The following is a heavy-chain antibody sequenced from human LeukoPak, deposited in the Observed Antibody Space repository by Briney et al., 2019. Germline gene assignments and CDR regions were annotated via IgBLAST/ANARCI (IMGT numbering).Heavy chain of an antibody. J-gene: IGHJ4*02. V-gene: IGHV4-34*01. CDR2: INHSGST. CDR1: GGSISSYY. Sequence: PSETLSLTCTVSGGSISSYYWSWIRQPPGKGLEWIGEINHSGSTNYNPSLKSRVTISVDTSKNQFSLKLSSVTAADTAVYYCARGYDSSGYPYYFDYWGQGTLVTVSS. D-gene: IGHD3-22*01. CDR3: ARGYDSSGYPYYFDY.